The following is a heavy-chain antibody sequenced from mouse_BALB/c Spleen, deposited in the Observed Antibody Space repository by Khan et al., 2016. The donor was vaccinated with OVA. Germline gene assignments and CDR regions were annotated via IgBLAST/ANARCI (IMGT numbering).Heavy chain of an antibody. CDR2: INPSTGYT. CDR1: GYTFINYW. V-gene: IGHV1-7*01. J-gene: IGHJ2*01. Sequence: VRLQQSGAELAKPGASVKMSCKASGYTFINYWILWVKQRPGQGLEWIGYINPSTGYTEYNQNFKDKATLTADKSSSTAYMQLSSLTSGDSAVYYCARRGLRWDFDYWGQGTTLTVSS. D-gene: IGHD1-1*01. CDR3: ARRGLRWDFDY.